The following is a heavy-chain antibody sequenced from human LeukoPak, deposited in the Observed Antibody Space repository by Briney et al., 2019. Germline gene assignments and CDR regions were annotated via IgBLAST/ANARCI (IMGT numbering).Heavy chain of an antibody. CDR3: ARDYYDDAFDI. V-gene: IGHV4-59*01. D-gene: IGHD3-22*01. CDR1: GGSISSYY. J-gene: IGHJ3*02. Sequence: SETLSLTCTVSGGSISSYYWSWIRQPPGKGLAWIGYIYYSGSTNYNPSLKSRVTISVDTSKNQFSLKLSSVTAADTAVYYCARDYYDDAFDIWGQGTMVTVSS. CDR2: IYYSGST.